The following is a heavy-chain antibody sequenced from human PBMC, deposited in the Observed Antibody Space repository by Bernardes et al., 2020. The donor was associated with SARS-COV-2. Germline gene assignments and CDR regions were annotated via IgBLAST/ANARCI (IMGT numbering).Heavy chain of an antibody. CDR1: GASISRGTYY. V-gene: IGHV4-61*09. J-gene: IGHJ4*02. CDR2: IHTSGDT. CDR3: ASLTSLYGVVENDW. Sequence: SETLSLTCAVSGASISRGTYYWTWIRQPAGKGLEWLGHIHTSGDTNYNPSLKRRLPISLDASKNLFSLNLGSVTAADTAVYYCASLTSLYGVVENDWWGQGTLVTVSS. D-gene: IGHD3-3*01.